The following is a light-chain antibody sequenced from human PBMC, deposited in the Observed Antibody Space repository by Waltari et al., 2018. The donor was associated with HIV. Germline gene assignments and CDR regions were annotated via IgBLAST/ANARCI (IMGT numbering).Light chain of an antibody. CDR1: SSNIGADYH. J-gene: IGLJ3*02. Sequence: QSVLTQPPSLSGAPGQTVTISCTGTSSNIGADYHVHWYQQLPGTAPKLLIYGNTIRPSGVPDRFSGSKSGTSASLAITGLQADDAADYYCQSYDSSLSAWVFGGGTKLTVL. CDR2: GNT. CDR3: QSYDSSLSAWV. V-gene: IGLV1-40*01.